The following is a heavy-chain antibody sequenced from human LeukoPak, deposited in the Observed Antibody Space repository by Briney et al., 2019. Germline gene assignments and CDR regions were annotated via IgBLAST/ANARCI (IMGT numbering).Heavy chain of an antibody. Sequence: GESLKISCTGSGYTFTDNWIGWVRQMPGKGLEWMGLIYPHDSHIRYSPSFQGQVTISADKSTSTAYLQWSSLKASDTGMYYCARPHYGASDYWGQGTLVTASS. V-gene: IGHV5-51*01. J-gene: IGHJ4*02. CDR1: GYTFTDNW. D-gene: IGHD4/OR15-4a*01. CDR3: ARPHYGASDY. CDR2: IYPHDSHI.